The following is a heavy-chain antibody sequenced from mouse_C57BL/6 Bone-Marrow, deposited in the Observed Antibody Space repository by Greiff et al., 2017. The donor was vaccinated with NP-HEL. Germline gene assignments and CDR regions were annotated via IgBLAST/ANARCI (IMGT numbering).Heavy chain of an antibody. Sequence: EVQLVESGGGLVKPGGSLKLSCAASGFTFSSYAMSWVRQTPEKRLEWVATISDGGSYTYYPDNVKGRFTISRDNAKNNLYLQMSHLKSEDTAMYYCARDYGSSYWGQGTLVTVSA. J-gene: IGHJ3*01. CDR2: ISDGGSYT. CDR3: ARDYGSSY. V-gene: IGHV5-4*01. CDR1: GFTFSSYA. D-gene: IGHD1-1*01.